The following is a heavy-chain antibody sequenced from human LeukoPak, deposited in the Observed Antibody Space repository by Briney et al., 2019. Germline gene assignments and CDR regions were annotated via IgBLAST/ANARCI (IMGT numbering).Heavy chain of an antibody. Sequence: ASVKVSCKASGYSFTNYYMHWVRQAPGQGLEWMGWINPNSGGRNYAQNFQGRVTMTRDTSISTAYMELSRLRSDDTAVYYCASGGGGYTYGLTAFDIWGQGTMVTVSS. CDR3: ASGGGGYTYGLTAFDI. V-gene: IGHV1-2*02. CDR1: GYSFTNYY. J-gene: IGHJ3*02. CDR2: INPNSGGR. D-gene: IGHD5-18*01.